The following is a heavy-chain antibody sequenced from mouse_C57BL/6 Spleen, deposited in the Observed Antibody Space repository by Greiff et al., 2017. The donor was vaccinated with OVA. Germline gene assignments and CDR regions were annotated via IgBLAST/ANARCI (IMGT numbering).Heavy chain of an antibody. CDR1: GYAFSSSW. CDR2: IYLGDGDT. Sequence: VKLVESGPELVKPGASVKISCKASGYAFSSSWMNWVKQRPGKGLEWIGRIYLGDGDTNYNGKFKGKATLTADKSSSTAYMQLSSLTSEDSAVYFCARQVYYGYDEDYWGQGTTLTVSS. V-gene: IGHV1-82*01. CDR3: ARQVYYGYDEDY. D-gene: IGHD2-2*01. J-gene: IGHJ2*01.